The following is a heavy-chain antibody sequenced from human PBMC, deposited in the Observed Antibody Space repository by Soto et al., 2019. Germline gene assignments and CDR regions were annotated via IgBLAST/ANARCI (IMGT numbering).Heavy chain of an antibody. D-gene: IGHD6-6*01. CDR1: GGSISSYY. Sequence: SETLSLTCTVSGGSISSYYWSWIRQPPGKGLEWIGYIYYSGSTRYNPSLNSRVTISVDTSKNQFSLKLSSVTAADTAVYYCAREIRYNRSFWFDPWGQGTLVTVSS. J-gene: IGHJ5*02. V-gene: IGHV4-59*01. CDR3: AREIRYNRSFWFDP. CDR2: IYYSGST.